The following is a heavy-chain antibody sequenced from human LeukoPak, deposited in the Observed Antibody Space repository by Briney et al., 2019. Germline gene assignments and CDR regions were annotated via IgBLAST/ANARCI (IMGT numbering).Heavy chain of an antibody. CDR2: ISGSSGYI. CDR3: ARRAGAYSHPYDY. Sequence: GGSLRLSCAASGFTFSHYYMTWVRQAPGKGLEWVSSISGSSGYIFYADSVKGRFTISRDNSKNTLYLQMNSLRAEDTAVYYCARRAGAYSHPYDYWGQGTLVTVSS. D-gene: IGHD4/OR15-4a*01. V-gene: IGHV3-21*04. CDR1: GFTFSHYY. J-gene: IGHJ4*02.